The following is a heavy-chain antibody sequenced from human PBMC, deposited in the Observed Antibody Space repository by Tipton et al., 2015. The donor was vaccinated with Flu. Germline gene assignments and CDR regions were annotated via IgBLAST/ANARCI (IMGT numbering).Heavy chain of an antibody. CDR2: IFHSGST. CDR3: AGQRLILDDSSGDYDY. CDR1: GYPTSSGYY. J-gene: IGHJ4*02. D-gene: IGHD3-22*01. Sequence: LRLSCAVSGYPTSSGYYSGWIRQPRGKGRGWIGCIFHSGSTNYNPSLKSRVTISVDTSKNQFSLKLSSVTAADPAVYYCAGQRLILDDSSGDYDYWGQGALVTASS. V-gene: IGHV4-38-2*01.